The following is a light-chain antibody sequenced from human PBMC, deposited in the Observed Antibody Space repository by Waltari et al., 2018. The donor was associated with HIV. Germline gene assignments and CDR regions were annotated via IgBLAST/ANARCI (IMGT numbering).Light chain of an antibody. Sequence: QPVLTQPPSVSAAPGQKVTISCSGSSPNIGHNYVSWYQQLPGTAPKLPIYDNNKRTSGMPARFAGSKDGPSATLGIPGLRTGDEADYYCGTWDSSLSAGVFGGGTKLTVL. CDR3: GTWDSSLSAGV. CDR1: SPNIGHNY. J-gene: IGLJ3*02. CDR2: DNN. V-gene: IGLV1-51*01.